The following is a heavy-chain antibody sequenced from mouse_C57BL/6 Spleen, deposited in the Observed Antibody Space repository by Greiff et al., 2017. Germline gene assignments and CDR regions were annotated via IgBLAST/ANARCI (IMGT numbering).Heavy chain of an antibody. CDR2: IDPSDSYT. CDR1: GYTFTSYW. V-gene: IGHV1-69*01. J-gene: IGHJ4*01. D-gene: IGHD2-4*01. Sequence: QVQLQQPGAELVMPGASVKLSCKASGYTFTSYWMHWVKQRPGQGLEWIGEIDPSDSYTNYNQKFKGKSTLTVDKSSSTAYMQRSSLKSEDSAVYYWARRGIYDYPYYYAMDYWGQGTSVTVSS. CDR3: ARRGIYDYPYYYAMDY.